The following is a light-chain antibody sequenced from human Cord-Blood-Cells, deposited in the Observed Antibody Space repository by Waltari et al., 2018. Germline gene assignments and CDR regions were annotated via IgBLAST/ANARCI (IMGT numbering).Light chain of an antibody. CDR3: CSYAGSSRV. V-gene: IGLV2-23*02. CDR1: SSDVGSYNP. J-gene: IGLJ3*02. Sequence: SALTQPASMSGSPGQSITISCTGTSSDVGSYNPVSWYQQHPGKAPKLMIYEVSKRPSGVSNRFSGSKSGNTGSLTISGPQAEDEADYYCCSYAGSSRVFGGGTKLTVL. CDR2: EVS.